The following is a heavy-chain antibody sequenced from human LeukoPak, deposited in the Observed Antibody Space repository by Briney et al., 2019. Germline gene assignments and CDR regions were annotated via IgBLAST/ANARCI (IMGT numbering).Heavy chain of an antibody. J-gene: IGHJ3*02. CDR3: ANDGAYYDSSTDAFDI. Sequence: GGSLRLSCAASGFTFSLYAMSWVRQAPGKGLEWISSISGSGDNTYYAESVKGRFIISRDNSKNTLYLQMNSLRAEDTAVYYCANDGAYYDSSTDAFDIWGQGTMVTVSS. V-gene: IGHV3-23*01. D-gene: IGHD3-22*01. CDR2: ISGSGDNT. CDR1: GFTFSLYA.